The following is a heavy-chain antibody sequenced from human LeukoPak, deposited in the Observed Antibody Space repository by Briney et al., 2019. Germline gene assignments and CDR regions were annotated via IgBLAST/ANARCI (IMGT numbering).Heavy chain of an antibody. J-gene: IGHJ4*02. CDR1: GFTFSSYW. D-gene: IGHD3-22*01. Sequence: GGSLRLSCGASGFTFSSYWMSWVRQAPGKGLXXXANIKQDGTEKYYVDSVRGRFTISRDNARYSLYLQMNSLRAEDTAVYYCAREYYYDGSGPDYWGQGTLVTVSS. CDR2: IKQDGTEK. V-gene: IGHV3-7*05. CDR3: AREYYYDGSGPDY.